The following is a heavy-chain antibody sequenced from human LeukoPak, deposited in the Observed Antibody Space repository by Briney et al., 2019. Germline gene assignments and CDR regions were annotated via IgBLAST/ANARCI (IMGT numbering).Heavy chain of an antibody. J-gene: IGHJ5*02. CDR2: IIPIFGTA. CDR3: ARDGEMATTTRDSWFDP. D-gene: IGHD5-24*01. V-gene: IGHV1-69*05. CDR1: GGTFNSYA. Sequence: GASVKVSCKASGGTFNSYAISWVRQAPGQGLEWMGGIIPIFGTANYAQKFQGRVTITTDESTSTAYMELSSLRSEDTAVYYCARDGEMATTTRDSWFDPWGQGTLVTVSS.